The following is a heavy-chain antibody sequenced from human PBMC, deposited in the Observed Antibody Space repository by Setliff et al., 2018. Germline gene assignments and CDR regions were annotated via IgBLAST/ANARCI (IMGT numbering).Heavy chain of an antibody. CDR2: IYTRGST. Sequence: PSETLSLTCTVSGGSINEANYYWSWIRQPAGKGLEWIGHIYTRGSTNYNPSLRSRVSISVDTSKNQFSLKLSSVTAADTAVYYCARRDIVAQTSYDFWGMTDYWGQGTLVTVSS. D-gene: IGHD5-12*01. CDR1: GGSINEANYY. CDR3: ARRDIVAQTSYDFWGMTDY. V-gene: IGHV4-61*09. J-gene: IGHJ4*02.